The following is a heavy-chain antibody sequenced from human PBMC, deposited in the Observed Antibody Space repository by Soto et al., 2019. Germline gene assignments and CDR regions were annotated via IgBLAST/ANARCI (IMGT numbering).Heavy chain of an antibody. D-gene: IGHD2-15*01. CDR3: ARDLAKGGGSAGFDY. CDR2: INPISGGT. J-gene: IGHJ4*02. V-gene: IGHV1-2*02. Sequence: QVQLVQSGAEVKKPGASVKVSCKASGYTFTGYYMHWVRQAPGQGLEWMGWINPISGGTKYPQKFQGRVTMTRDTSITTVYMSLTGLKSDDTAVYYCARDLAKGGGSAGFDYWGQGTLVAVSS. CDR1: GYTFTGYY.